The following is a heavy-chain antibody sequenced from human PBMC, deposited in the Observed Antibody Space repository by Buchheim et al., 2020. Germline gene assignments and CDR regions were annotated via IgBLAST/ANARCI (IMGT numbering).Heavy chain of an antibody. CDR2: ISYDGSNK. CDR1: GFTFSSYG. CDR3: AKDRGELLLEYYFDY. D-gene: IGHD1-26*01. Sequence: QVQLVESGGGVVQPGRSLRLSCAASGFTFSSYGMHWVRQAPGKGLEWVAVISYDGSNKYYADSVKGRFTISRDNSKNTLYLQMNSLRAEDTAVYYCAKDRGELLLEYYFDYWGQGTL. J-gene: IGHJ4*02. V-gene: IGHV3-30*18.